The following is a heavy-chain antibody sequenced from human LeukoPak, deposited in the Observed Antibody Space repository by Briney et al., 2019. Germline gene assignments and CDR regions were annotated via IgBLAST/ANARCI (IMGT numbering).Heavy chain of an antibody. Sequence: GGSLRLSCAASGFTFSSYWMHWVRQAPGKGLVWVSRINSDGSSTSYADSVKGRFTISRDNAKNTLYLQMNSLRAEDTAVYYCARVIAVAGNYYFDYWGQGTLVTVSS. V-gene: IGHV3-74*01. CDR2: INSDGSST. CDR1: GFTFSSYW. J-gene: IGHJ4*02. D-gene: IGHD6-19*01. CDR3: ARVIAVAGNYYFDY.